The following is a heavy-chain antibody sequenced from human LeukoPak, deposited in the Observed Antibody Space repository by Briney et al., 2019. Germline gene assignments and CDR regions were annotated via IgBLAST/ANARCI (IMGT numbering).Heavy chain of an antibody. V-gene: IGHV3-48*03. Sequence: PGGSLRLSCAASGFTFSSYEMNWVRQAPGKGLEGVSYISSSGSTIYYADSVKGRFTISRDNAKNSLYLQMDSLRAEDTAVYYCARQDKPGNYDFWSGYYGTPSPFDPWGQGTLVTVSS. CDR3: ARQDKPGNYDFWSGYYGTPSPFDP. CDR1: GFTFSSYE. CDR2: ISSSGSTI. J-gene: IGHJ5*02. D-gene: IGHD3-3*01.